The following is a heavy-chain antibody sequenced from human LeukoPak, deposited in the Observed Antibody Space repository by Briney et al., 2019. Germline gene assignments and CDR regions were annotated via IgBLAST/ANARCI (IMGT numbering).Heavy chain of an antibody. Sequence: SVKVSCKASGGTFSSYAISWVRQAPGQGLEWMGGIIPIFGTANYAQKFQGRVTMTRDTSISTAYMELSRLRSDDTAVYYCARDRAAWFDPWGQGTLVTVSS. CDR2: IIPIFGTA. CDR1: GGTFSSYA. V-gene: IGHV1-69*05. D-gene: IGHD3-10*01. J-gene: IGHJ5*02. CDR3: ARDRAAWFDP.